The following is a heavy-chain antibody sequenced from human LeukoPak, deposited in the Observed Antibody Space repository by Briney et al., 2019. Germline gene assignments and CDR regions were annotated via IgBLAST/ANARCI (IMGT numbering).Heavy chain of an antibody. D-gene: IGHD3-10*01. CDR2: ISPTSTYT. V-gene: IGHV3-11*06. J-gene: IGHJ4*02. CDR1: GFAFSDYY. CDR3: ARDLGGVGGSGSYADY. Sequence: GGSLRLSCAASGFAFSDYYMSWIRQAPGKGLEWVSYISPTSTYTNYADPVKGRFTISRDNAKNSVSLQMDSLRAEDTAVYYCARDLGGVGGSGSYADYWGQGTLVTVSS.